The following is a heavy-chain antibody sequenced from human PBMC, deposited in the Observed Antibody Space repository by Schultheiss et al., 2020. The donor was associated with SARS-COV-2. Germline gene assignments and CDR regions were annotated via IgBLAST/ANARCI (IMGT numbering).Heavy chain of an antibody. V-gene: IGHV3-30*04. CDR1: GFTFSSYP. CDR3: AKDLAAVADPVYYYYYGMDV. Sequence: GGSLRLSCAASGFTFSSYPMHWVRQAPGKGLEWVAVISYDGSNKYYADSVKGRFTISRDNSKNTLYLQMNSLRAEDTAVYYCAKDLAAVADPVYYYYYGMDVWGQGTTVTVSS. D-gene: IGHD6-19*01. J-gene: IGHJ6*02. CDR2: ISYDGSNK.